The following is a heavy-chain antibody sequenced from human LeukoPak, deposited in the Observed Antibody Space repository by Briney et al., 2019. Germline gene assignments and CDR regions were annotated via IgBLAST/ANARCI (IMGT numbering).Heavy chain of an antibody. D-gene: IGHD3-22*01. Sequence: PSETLSLTCTVSGGPISSYYWSWIRQPAGKGLEWIGRIYTSGSTNYNPSLKSRVTMSVDTSKNQFSLKLSSVTAADTAVYYCARDEGGSLIVVDHDAFDIWGQGTMVTVSS. CDR1: GGPISSYY. CDR3: ARDEGGSLIVVDHDAFDI. V-gene: IGHV4-4*07. J-gene: IGHJ3*02. CDR2: IYTSGST.